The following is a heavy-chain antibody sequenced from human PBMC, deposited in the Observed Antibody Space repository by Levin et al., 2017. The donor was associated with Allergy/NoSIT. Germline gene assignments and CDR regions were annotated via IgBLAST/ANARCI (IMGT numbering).Heavy chain of an antibody. Sequence: GGSLRLSCAASGFTFSSYAMHWVRQAPGKGLEWVAVISYDGSNKYYADSVKGRFTISRDNSKNTLYLQMNSLRAEDTAVYYCARDRVLLWFGDTLFIDYWGQGTLVTVSS. CDR1: GFTFSSYA. D-gene: IGHD3-10*01. V-gene: IGHV3-30-3*01. CDR3: ARDRVLLWFGDTLFIDY. CDR2: ISYDGSNK. J-gene: IGHJ4*02.